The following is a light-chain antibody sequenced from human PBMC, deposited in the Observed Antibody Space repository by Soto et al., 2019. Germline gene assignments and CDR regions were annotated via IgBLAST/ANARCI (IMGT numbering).Light chain of an antibody. V-gene: IGKV1-5*03. J-gene: IGKJ1*01. Sequence: DIQMTQSPSTLSASVGDRVTITCRTSQSISSWLAWYQQKPGKAPKLLIYRASYLESGVPSRFSGSGSGTEFTLTIGYLQPDDFATYYCQQYDGYPWTFGQGTTVEVK. CDR2: RAS. CDR3: QQYDGYPWT. CDR1: QSISSW.